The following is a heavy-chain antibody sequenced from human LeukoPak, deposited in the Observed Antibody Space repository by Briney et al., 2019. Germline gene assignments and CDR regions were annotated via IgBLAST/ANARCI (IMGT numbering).Heavy chain of an antibody. Sequence: GALRLSCAASGFTFSSYSMNWVRQAPGKGLEWVSKISISSSAIYYADSVKGRFTISRDNAKNSLYLQMNSLRDEDTALYYCVRDHIYAFDIWGQGTMVTVSS. D-gene: IGHD2-21*01. CDR1: GFTFSSYS. CDR2: ISISSSAI. CDR3: VRDHIYAFDI. J-gene: IGHJ3*02. V-gene: IGHV3-48*02.